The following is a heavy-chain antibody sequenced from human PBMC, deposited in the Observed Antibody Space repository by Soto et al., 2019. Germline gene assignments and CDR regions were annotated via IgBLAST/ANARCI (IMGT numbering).Heavy chain of an antibody. Sequence: PGGALRLSCAASGFTLSGYPKHWVRQAPGKGLEWVAVISYDGSNKYYADSVKGRFTISRDNSKNTLYLQMNSLRAEDTAVYYCAKRGDDSSGYYGNYFDYWGQGTLVTAPQ. CDR3: AKRGDDSSGYYGNYFDY. CDR2: ISYDGSNK. V-gene: IGHV3-30*18. CDR1: GFTLSGYP. D-gene: IGHD3-22*01. J-gene: IGHJ4*02.